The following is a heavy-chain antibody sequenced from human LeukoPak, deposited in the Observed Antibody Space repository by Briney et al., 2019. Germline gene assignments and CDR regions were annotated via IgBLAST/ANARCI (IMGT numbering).Heavy chain of an antibody. Sequence: GGSLRLSCTASGFTFSGSAMHWVRQASGKGLEWVGRIRSKANSYATVYAASVKGRFTISRDDSKNTAYLQMNGLKTEDTAVYYCTSGLSVRRSNNTPVDYWGQGTLVTVSS. V-gene: IGHV3-73*01. CDR3: TSGLSVRRSNNTPVDY. J-gene: IGHJ4*02. CDR1: GFTFSGSA. CDR2: IRSKANSYAT. D-gene: IGHD1-1*01.